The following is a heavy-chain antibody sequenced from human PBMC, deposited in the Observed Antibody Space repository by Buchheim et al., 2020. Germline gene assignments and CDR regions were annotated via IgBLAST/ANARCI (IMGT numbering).Heavy chain of an antibody. CDR2: IIANGDST. V-gene: IGHV3-23*01. D-gene: IGHD2-2*02. CDR1: GFTFNSYA. Sequence: EVELLESGGGLVQPGGSLRLSCAASGFTFNSYAMRWVRQAPGKGLKWVSAIIANGDSTYYADYVKGRFTISRDNSKNTLYLQMSSLRAEDTAVYYCATIHGATGDYWGQGTL. J-gene: IGHJ4*02. CDR3: ATIHGATGDY.